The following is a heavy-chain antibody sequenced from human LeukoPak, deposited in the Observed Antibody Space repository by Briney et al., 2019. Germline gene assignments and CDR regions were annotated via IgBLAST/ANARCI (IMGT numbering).Heavy chain of an antibody. Sequence: GSLRLSCVASGFTFSGYSMYWVRQTPGRGLEWISYIDTSSSTIYHADSVKGRLSTSRDNAKNSVYLQMNSLRADDTAMYYCVRGGLDHWGQGALVTVSS. CDR1: GFTFSGYS. J-gene: IGHJ4*02. D-gene: IGHD5-12*01. V-gene: IGHV3-48*04. CDR3: VRGGLDH. CDR2: IDTSSSTI.